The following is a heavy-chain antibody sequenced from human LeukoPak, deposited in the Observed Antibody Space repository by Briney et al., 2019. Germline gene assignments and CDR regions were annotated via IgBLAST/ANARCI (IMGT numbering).Heavy chain of an antibody. CDR2: ISSSSSYI. CDR1: GFTFSSYS. Sequence: GGSLRLSCAASGFTFSSYSMNWVRQAPGKGLEWVSSISSSSSYIYYADSVKGRFTISRDNAKNSLYLQMNSLRAEDTAVYYSGRKPIAGTAIFDYWGQGTLVTVSS. CDR3: GRKPIAGTAIFDY. V-gene: IGHV3-21*01. D-gene: IGHD1-14*01. J-gene: IGHJ4*02.